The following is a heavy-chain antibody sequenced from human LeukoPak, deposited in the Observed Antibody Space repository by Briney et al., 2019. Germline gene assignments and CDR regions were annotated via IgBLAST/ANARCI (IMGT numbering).Heavy chain of an antibody. J-gene: IGHJ4*02. CDR1: GFTFSSYD. Sequence: GGSLRLSCVVSGFTFSSYDMHWVRQASGKGLEGVAVISNDGSNKKYADSVKGRFTTSRDNSKNTLYVQMNSLRAEDTAVCYCARGSKWFGELIRRGEYYFDYWGQGTLVTVSS. D-gene: IGHD3-10*01. CDR3: ARGSKWFGELIRRGEYYFDY. V-gene: IGHV3-30*03. CDR2: ISNDGSNK.